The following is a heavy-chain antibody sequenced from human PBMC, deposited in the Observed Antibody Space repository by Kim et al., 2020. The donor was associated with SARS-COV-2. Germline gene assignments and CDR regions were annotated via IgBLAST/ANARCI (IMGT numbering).Heavy chain of an antibody. V-gene: IGHV4-39*01. CDR1: GGSFSSSRSY. Sequence: SETLSLTCTVSGGSFSSSRSYWVWLRPPPGMERVWVVSSDSSGSTYDNSSLKRRLTLSADTSKNQFPLKMSSVTAAEAAVYCGTRHGPFYHDSIDYSHF. D-gene: IGHD3-22*01. CDR2: SDSSGST. J-gene: IGHJ2*01. CDR3: TRHGPFYHDSIDYSHF.